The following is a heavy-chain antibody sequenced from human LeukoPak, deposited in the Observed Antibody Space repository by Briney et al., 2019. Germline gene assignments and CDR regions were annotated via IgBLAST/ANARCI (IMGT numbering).Heavy chain of an antibody. D-gene: IGHD3-22*01. CDR3: TRDHHRRHYDSQARNTFDI. J-gene: IGHJ3*02. V-gene: IGHV3-48*01. CDR1: GFTFSSYS. Sequence: GGSLRLSCAASGFTFSSYSMNWVRQAPGKGLEWVSYISSSSSTIYYADSVRGRFTISRDNAKNSLYLQMNSLRAEDTAVYYCTRDHHRRHYDSQARNTFDIWGQGTMVTVSS. CDR2: ISSSSSTI.